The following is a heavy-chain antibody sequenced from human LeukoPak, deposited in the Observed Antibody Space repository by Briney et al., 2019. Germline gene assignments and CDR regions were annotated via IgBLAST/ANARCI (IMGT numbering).Heavy chain of an antibody. CDR3: ARPVDGSGWVDV. CDR1: GGSISSSSYY. V-gene: IGHV4-39*07. Sequence: ASETLSLTCTVSGGSISSSSYYWGWIRQPPGKGLEWIGEVSHSGTTNYNPSLKSRVTISVDKPKNQFSLKLTSVTAADTAVYYCARPVDGSGWVDVWGKGTTVTVSS. J-gene: IGHJ6*04. CDR2: VSHSGTT. D-gene: IGHD6-19*01.